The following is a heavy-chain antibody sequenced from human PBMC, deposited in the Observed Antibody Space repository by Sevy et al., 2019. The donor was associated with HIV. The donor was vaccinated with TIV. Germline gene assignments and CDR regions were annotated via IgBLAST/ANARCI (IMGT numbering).Heavy chain of an antibody. V-gene: IGHV3-23*01. D-gene: IGHD2-21*01. Sequence: GGSLRLSCGASGFTFSGYAMTWVRQAPGKGLEWVSSISGSGGSTYYAESVRGRFTISRDNSRNTLYLQMNSLRAEDTAIYYCAKWLHEIATTPFDSWGQGTLVTVSS. CDR1: GFTFSGYA. CDR2: ISGSGGST. CDR3: AKWLHEIATTPFDS. J-gene: IGHJ4*02.